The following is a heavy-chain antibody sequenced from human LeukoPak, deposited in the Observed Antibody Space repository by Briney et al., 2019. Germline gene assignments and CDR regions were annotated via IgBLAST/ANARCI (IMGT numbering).Heavy chain of an antibody. D-gene: IGHD6-6*01. J-gene: IGHJ4*02. CDR2: ISYDGSNK. V-gene: IGHV3-30*01. CDR3: AREGSIAARRFPAYFDY. Sequence: GGSLRLSCAASGFTFNSYAMHWVRQAPGKGLEWVAVISYDGSNKYYADSVKGRFTIPRDNSKNTLYLQMNSLRAEDTAVYYCAREGSIAARRFPAYFDYWGQGTLVTVSS. CDR1: GFTFNSYA.